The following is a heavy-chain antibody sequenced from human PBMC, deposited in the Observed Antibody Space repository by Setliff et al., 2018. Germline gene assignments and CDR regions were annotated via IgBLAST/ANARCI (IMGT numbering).Heavy chain of an antibody. CDR3: ARDATYYDFWIDYSPDAFDI. D-gene: IGHD3-3*01. J-gene: IGHJ3*02. Sequence: GGSLRLSCAASGFTFSSYWMSWVRQATGKGLEWVANIKQDGSEKYYVDSVKGRFAISRDNAKNSLYLQMNSLRAEDTAMYYCARDATYYDFWIDYSPDAFDIWGQGTMVTVSS. CDR1: GFTFSSYW. V-gene: IGHV3-7*01. CDR2: IKQDGSEK.